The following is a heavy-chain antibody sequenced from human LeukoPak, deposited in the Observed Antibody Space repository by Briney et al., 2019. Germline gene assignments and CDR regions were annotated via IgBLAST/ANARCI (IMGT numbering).Heavy chain of an antibody. J-gene: IGHJ4*02. V-gene: IGHV3-33*01. Sequence: GGSLRLSCVASGFIFSTYGLHWVRQSPGRGLEWVAVIWYDGSQRYYADSVKGRFTISRDDSQNTIYLQMDSLRAEDTAVYYCATSSPRNYFDHWGQGTLVTVSS. CDR2: IWYDGSQR. CDR1: GFIFSTYG. CDR3: ATSSPRNYFDH.